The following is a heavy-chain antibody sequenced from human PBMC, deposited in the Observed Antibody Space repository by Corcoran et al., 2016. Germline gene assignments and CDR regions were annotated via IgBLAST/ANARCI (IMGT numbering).Heavy chain of an antibody. D-gene: IGHD3-22*01. J-gene: IGHJ5*02. V-gene: IGHV1-18*01. CDR1: GYTFSSYA. CDR2: ISAYNRNT. Sequence: QGQLVQSGGEVRKPGASVKVSCQAPGYTFSSYAISWVRQAPGQGLEWMGWISAYNRNTNYAQKFQDRVTMTTDTSTSTAYMELRSLRSEDTAVYYCARGYYARFAPWGQGTLVTVS. CDR3: ARGYYARFAP.